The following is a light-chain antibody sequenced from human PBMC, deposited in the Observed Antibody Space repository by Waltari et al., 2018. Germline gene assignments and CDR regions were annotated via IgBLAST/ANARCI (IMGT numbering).Light chain of an antibody. V-gene: IGKV3-20*01. CDR3: QHYVRLPVT. J-gene: IGKJ1*01. CDR1: QSIGIY. CDR2: GAS. Sequence: EIMLTQSPGTLSLSPGERATLSCRASQSIGIYLAWYQQRPGQAPRLLIYGASNRATDIPDRFSGSGSGTDFSLTISRLDPEDFAVYYCQHYVRLPVTFGHGTKVEIK.